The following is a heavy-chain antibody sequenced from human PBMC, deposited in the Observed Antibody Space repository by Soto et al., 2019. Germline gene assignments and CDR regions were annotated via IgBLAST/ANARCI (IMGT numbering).Heavy chain of an antibody. J-gene: IGHJ6*02. CDR2: IYYSGST. V-gene: IGHV4-30-4*01. D-gene: IGHD4-17*01. CDR3: AREKSTVTTFWVLFGMDV. CDR1: GGSISSGDYY. Sequence: PSETLSLTCTVSGGSISSGDYYWSWIRQPPGKGLEWIGYIYYSGSTYYNPSPKSRVTISVDTSKNQFSLKLSSVTAADTAVYYCAREKSTVTTFWVLFGMDVWGQGTTVTVSS.